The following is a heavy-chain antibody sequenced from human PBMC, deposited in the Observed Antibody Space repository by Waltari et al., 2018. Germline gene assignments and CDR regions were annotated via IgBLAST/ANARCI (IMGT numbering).Heavy chain of an antibody. V-gene: IGHV4-59*01. CDR2: IYYSGST. CDR1: GGSISSYY. CDR3: ARGSRFRGIAAAGTLYYFDY. D-gene: IGHD6-13*01. Sequence: QVQLQESGPGLVKPSETLSLTCTVSGGSISSYYWSWIRQPPGEGLEWIGYIYYSGSTNYNPSLKSRVTISVDTSKNQFSLKLSSVTAADTAVYYCARGSRFRGIAAAGTLYYFDYWGQGTLVTVSS. J-gene: IGHJ4*02.